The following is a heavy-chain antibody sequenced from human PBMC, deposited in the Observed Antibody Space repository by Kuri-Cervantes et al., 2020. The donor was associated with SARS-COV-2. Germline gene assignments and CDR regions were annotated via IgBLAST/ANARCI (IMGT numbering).Heavy chain of an antibody. CDR3: TTDEILGYCSSTSCFD. J-gene: IGHJ4*02. CDR2: ISGSGGSA. Sequence: GESLKISCAASGFTFSSYAMSWVRQAPGKGLEWVSAISGSGGSAYYTDSVKGRFTISRDNSKNTLYLQMNSLRAEDTAVYYCTTDEILGYCSSTSCFDWGQGTLVTVSS. D-gene: IGHD2-2*01. CDR1: GFTFSSYA. V-gene: IGHV3-23*01.